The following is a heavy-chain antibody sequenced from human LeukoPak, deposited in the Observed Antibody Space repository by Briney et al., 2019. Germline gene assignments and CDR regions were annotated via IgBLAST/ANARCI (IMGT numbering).Heavy chain of an antibody. Sequence: GGSLRLSCAASRVTFRSYAMYAVRAAPRGGLERVVVISEEGRNKYYAASVTGPFTISRDNSKSTLYMQMNSLRADDTAVYYRAKARIVVVPTDWGQGTLGTVSS. V-gene: IGHV3-30-3*02. CDR1: RVTFRSYA. D-gene: IGHD3-22*01. CDR3: AKARIVVVPTD. J-gene: IGHJ4*02. CDR2: ISEEGRNK.